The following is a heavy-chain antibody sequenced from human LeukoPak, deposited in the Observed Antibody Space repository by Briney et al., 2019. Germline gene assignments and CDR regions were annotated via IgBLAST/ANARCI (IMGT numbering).Heavy chain of an antibody. J-gene: IGHJ4*02. Sequence: GGSLRLSCAASGFTFSSYAMSWVRQAPGKGLEWVSAISGSGGSTYYADSVKGRFTISRDNSKNSLYLQMNSLRSEDTALYYCAKECSGGRCWGDYWGQGTLVTVSS. CDR3: AKECSGGRCWGDY. D-gene: IGHD2-15*01. CDR1: GFTFSSYA. CDR2: ISGSGGST. V-gene: IGHV3-23*01.